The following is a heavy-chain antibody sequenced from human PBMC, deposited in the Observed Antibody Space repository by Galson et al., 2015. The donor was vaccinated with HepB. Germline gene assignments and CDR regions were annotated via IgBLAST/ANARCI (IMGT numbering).Heavy chain of an antibody. Sequence: QSGAEVKKPGESLKISCKGSGFSFTSYWIAWVRQMPGKGLEWMGIIYPGDSDTRYSPSFQGQVTISADKSISTAYLQWSSLKASDTAMYYCARSFVVITTMSNPYFDYRGQGTLVIVSS. D-gene: IGHD3-22*01. CDR3: ARSFVVITTMSNPYFDY. J-gene: IGHJ4*02. CDR2: IYPGDSDT. CDR1: GFSFTSYW. V-gene: IGHV5-51*01.